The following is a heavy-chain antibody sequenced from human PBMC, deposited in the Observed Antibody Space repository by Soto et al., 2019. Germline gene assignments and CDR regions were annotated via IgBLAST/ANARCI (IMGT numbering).Heavy chain of an antibody. CDR1: GGTFSSYI. D-gene: IGHD1-26*01. V-gene: IGHV1-69*02. Sequence: QVQLVQSGAEVKKPGSSVKVSCKASGGTFSSYIISWVRQAPGQGLEWMGRIIPILGIANYAQKFQGRVTITADKHTSTAYMELSSLRSEDTAVYYCARFPQTAIVGAAYFDYWGQGTLVTVSS. J-gene: IGHJ4*02. CDR2: IIPILGIA. CDR3: ARFPQTAIVGAAYFDY.